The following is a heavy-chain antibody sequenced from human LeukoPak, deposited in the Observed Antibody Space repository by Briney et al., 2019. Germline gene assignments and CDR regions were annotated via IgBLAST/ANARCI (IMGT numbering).Heavy chain of an antibody. J-gene: IGHJ6*02. V-gene: IGHV3-21*01. CDR2: ISSSSSYI. D-gene: IGHD3-16*01. CDR3: ARVLVGESGIDV. Sequence: GGSLRLSCAASGFTFSTYNMNWVRQAPGKGLEWVSYISSSSSYIYNADSVKGRFTISRDNAKNSLYLQMKSLRAEDTAVYYCARVLVGESGIDVWGQGTTVTVSS. CDR1: GFTFSTYN.